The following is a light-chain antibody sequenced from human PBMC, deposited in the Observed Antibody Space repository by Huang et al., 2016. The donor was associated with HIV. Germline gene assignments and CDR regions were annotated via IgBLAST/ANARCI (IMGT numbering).Light chain of an antibody. CDR2: DAD. V-gene: IGKV3-11*01. Sequence: EIVLTQSPATLSLSPGERATLSCRASQSVSSYLAWYQQKPGQARRRLIYDADNRAAGIPARFSGSGSGTDFTLTISSLGPEDFAVYYCQRRSNWPFTFGQGTRLEIK. J-gene: IGKJ5*01. CDR1: QSVSSY. CDR3: QRRSNWPFT.